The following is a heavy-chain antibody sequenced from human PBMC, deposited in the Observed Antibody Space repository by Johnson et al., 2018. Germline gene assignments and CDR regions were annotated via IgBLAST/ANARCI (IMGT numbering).Heavy chain of an antibody. Sequence: EVQLLESGGGLVKPGGSLRLSCAASGFTFRSYAMSWVRQAPGKGLEWVSAISGSGGSTYYADSVKGRFTISRDNSKKTLYLQMHSLRAEDTAVYYCAKEFLLYGSGKDAFDIWGQGTMVTVSS. V-gene: IGHV3-23*01. CDR2: ISGSGGST. CDR3: AKEFLLYGSGKDAFDI. D-gene: IGHD3-10*01. J-gene: IGHJ3*02. CDR1: GFTFRSYA.